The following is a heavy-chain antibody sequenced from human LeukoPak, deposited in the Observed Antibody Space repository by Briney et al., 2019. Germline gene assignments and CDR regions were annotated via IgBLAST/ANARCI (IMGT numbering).Heavy chain of an antibody. CDR2: IDSGGTT. D-gene: IGHD5-18*01. J-gene: IGHJ3*02. CDR1: GFLVTSNY. Sequence: GGSLRLSCVASGFLVTSNYMSWVRQAPGKGLQWVSFIDSGGTTYYAESVKGRFTISRGISKNTLYLQMNTLRAEDTAVYYCARRERLGYSYGRGTLDIWGQGTKVTVSS. V-gene: IGHV3-66*01. CDR3: ARRERLGYSYGRGTLDI.